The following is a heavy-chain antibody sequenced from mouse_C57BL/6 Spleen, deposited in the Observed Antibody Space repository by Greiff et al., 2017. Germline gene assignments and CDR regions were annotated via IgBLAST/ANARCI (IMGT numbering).Heavy chain of an antibody. CDR1: GYTFTSYW. J-gene: IGHJ3*01. Sequence: VQLQQPGAELVKPGASVKLSCKASGYTFTSYWMHWVKQRPGQGLEWIGMIHPNSGSTNYNEKFKSKATLTVDKSSSTAYMQLSSLTSEDSAVYYCARGYGSPSWFAYWGQGTLVTVSA. V-gene: IGHV1-64*01. CDR2: IHPNSGST. CDR3: ARGYGSPSWFAY. D-gene: IGHD1-1*01.